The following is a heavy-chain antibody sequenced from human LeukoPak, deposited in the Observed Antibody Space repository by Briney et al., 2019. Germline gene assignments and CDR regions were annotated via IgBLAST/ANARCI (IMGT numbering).Heavy chain of an antibody. CDR2: IYTSGST. Sequence: SQTLSLTCTVSGGSISSGSYYWSWIRQLAGKGLEWIVRIYTSGSTNYNPSLKSRVTISVDTSKNQFSLKLSSVTAADTAVYYCARGNIVVVPAAIAEMGYYYYYYMDVWGKGTTVTVSS. V-gene: IGHV4-61*02. CDR1: GGSISSGSYY. D-gene: IGHD2-2*02. CDR3: ARGNIVVVPAAIAEMGYYYYYYMDV. J-gene: IGHJ6*03.